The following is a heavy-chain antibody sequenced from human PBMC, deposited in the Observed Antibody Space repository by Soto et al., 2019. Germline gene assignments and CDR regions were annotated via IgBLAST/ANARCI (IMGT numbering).Heavy chain of an antibody. Sequence: EVHLVESGGGLVKPGGSLRLSCAVSGFTFSSCTMNWVREAPGQGLEWVSSISPSTSHIYYPDSVKGRFTISRDNVKIYLFLQMNSLPAEDTAANYCSGCSGGACHRNYGMDVWGQGTTVTVSS. V-gene: IGHV3-21*01. CDR3: SGCSGGACHRNYGMDV. J-gene: IGHJ6*02. CDR1: GFTFSSCT. D-gene: IGHD2-15*01. CDR2: ISPSTSHI.